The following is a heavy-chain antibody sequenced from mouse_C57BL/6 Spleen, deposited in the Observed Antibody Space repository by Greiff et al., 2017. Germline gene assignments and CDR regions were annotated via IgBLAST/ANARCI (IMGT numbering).Heavy chain of an antibody. CDR1: GYAFSSSW. V-gene: IGHV1-82*01. Sequence: VQLQQSGPELVKPGASVKISCKASGYAFSSSWMNWVKQRPGKGLEWIGRIYPGDGDTNYNGKFKGKATLTADNSSSTAYMQLSSLTSEDSAVYCCARGDPPWYFDVWGTGTTVTVSS. J-gene: IGHJ1*03. CDR3: ARGDPPWYFDV. CDR2: IYPGDGDT.